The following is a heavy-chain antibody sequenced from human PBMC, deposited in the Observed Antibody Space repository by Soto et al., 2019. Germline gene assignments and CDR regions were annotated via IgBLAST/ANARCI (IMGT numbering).Heavy chain of an antibody. Sequence: EVQLLESGGXLVRPGGSLRLSCAASGFSFTSYALSWVRQAPGKGLEWVSTISGSDGKTYYADSVKGRFSISRDTSKTTLYLQMNSLRVEDTAVYYCARWSFLDYWGQGTRVTVS. CDR2: ISGSDGKT. CDR3: ARWSFLDY. D-gene: IGHD1-26*01. V-gene: IGHV3-23*01. J-gene: IGHJ4*02. CDR1: GFSFTSYA.